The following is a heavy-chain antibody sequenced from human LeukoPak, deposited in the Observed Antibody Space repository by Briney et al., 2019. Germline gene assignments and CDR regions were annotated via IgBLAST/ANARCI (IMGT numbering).Heavy chain of an antibody. CDR1: GFTFSSYA. CDR2: ISYDESNK. Sequence: GGSLRLSCAASGFTFSSYAMHWVRQAPGKGLEWVAVISYDESNKYYADSVKGRFTISRDNSKNTLYLQMNSLRAEDTAVYYCARQPVGVAVAGTKWDDYYYYGMDVWGQGTTVTVSS. D-gene: IGHD6-19*01. V-gene: IGHV3-30-3*01. CDR3: ARQPVGVAVAGTKWDDYYYYGMDV. J-gene: IGHJ6*02.